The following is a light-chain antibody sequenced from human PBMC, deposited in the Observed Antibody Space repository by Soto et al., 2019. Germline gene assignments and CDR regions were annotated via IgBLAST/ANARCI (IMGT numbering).Light chain of an antibody. CDR3: QAWDSSTHVV. Sequence: SSELTQPPSVSVSPGQTASITCSGDKLGDKYACWYQQKPGQSPVLVIYQDSKRPSGIPERFSGSNSGNTATLTISGTQAMDEADYYCQAWDSSTHVVFGGGTKLTGL. CDR2: QDS. J-gene: IGLJ2*01. CDR1: KLGDKY. V-gene: IGLV3-1*01.